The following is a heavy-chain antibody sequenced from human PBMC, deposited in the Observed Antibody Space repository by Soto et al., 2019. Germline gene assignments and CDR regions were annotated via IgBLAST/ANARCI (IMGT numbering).Heavy chain of an antibody. CDR1: GYTFTGYY. Sequence: QVQLVQSGAEVKKPGASVKVSCKASGYTFTGYYMHWVRQAPGQGLEWMGWINPNSGGTNYAQKFQGWVTMTRDTSISTAYMELSRLRSDDTAVYYCARESSPIQLRYYYYGMDVWGQGTTVTVSS. D-gene: IGHD5-18*01. CDR2: INPNSGGT. V-gene: IGHV1-2*04. CDR3: ARESSPIQLRYYYYGMDV. J-gene: IGHJ6*02.